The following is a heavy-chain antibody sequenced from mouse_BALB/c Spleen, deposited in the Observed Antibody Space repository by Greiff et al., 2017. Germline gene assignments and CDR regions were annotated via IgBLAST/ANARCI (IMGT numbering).Heavy chain of an antibody. D-gene: IGHD1-1*01. CDR1: GFNIKDYY. V-gene: IGHV14-4*02. CDR2: IDPENGDT. Sequence: VQLQQSGAELVRSGASVKLSCTASGFNIKDYYLHWVKQRPEQGLEWIGWIDPENGDTEYAPTFQGKATMTADTSSNTAYLQLSSLTSEDTAVYYCNAGVTTVEFADWGQGTLVTVSA. CDR3: NAGVTTVEFAD. J-gene: IGHJ3*01.